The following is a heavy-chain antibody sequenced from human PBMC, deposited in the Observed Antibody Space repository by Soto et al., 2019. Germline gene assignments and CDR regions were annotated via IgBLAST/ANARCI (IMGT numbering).Heavy chain of an antibody. Sequence: PSQSLSLTSVISGDSVSSNNAAWNWIRQSPSRGLEWLGRTYYRSKWYNDYAVSVKSRIDINPDTSKNQFSLQLNSVSPEDTAMYYCARESYGSGSYDGMDVSGQGTPVTVSS. CDR1: GDSVSSNNAA. D-gene: IGHD3-10*01. J-gene: IGHJ6*02. CDR2: TYYRSKWYN. V-gene: IGHV6-1*01. CDR3: ARESYGSGSYDGMDV.